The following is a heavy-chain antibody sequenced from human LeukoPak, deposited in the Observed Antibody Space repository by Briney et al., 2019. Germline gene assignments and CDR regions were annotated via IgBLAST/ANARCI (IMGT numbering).Heavy chain of an antibody. V-gene: IGHV4-59*01. Sequence: PSETLSLTCTVSGGSISGYYWSWLRQPPGKGLEWIGYIYYSGSTNYNPSLKSRVTISVDTSKNQFSLKLSSVTAADTAVYYCARAMIDDAFDIWGQGTMVTVSS. J-gene: IGHJ3*02. D-gene: IGHD3-22*01. CDR1: GGSISGYY. CDR2: IYYSGST. CDR3: ARAMIDDAFDI.